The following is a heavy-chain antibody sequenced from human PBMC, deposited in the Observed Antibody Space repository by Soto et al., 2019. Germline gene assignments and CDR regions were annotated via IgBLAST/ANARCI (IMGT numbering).Heavy chain of an antibody. D-gene: IGHD3-16*01. CDR1: SGSFSTYY. Sequence: QVQLQQWGAGLLKPSETLSLTCAVDSGSFSTYYCSWTRQPPGKGLEWIGEIHPSGDTDYNPSLSNXVTISLDTSXNQFSXXXTSVTAXXXXXXXXSXXRDPHKGGRTWGQGTLVTVSS. CDR2: IHPSGDT. V-gene: IGHV4-34*02. CDR3: SXXRDPHKGGRT. J-gene: IGHJ5*02.